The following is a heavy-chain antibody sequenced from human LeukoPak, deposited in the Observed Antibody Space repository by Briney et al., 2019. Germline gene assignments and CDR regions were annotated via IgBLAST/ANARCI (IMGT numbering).Heavy chain of an antibody. J-gene: IGHJ4*02. Sequence: SETLSLTCTVSGGSMSSGRVYWSWIRQPAGRGLEWIGRIYTNGGASYNPSLKSRVTISIDASKNQFSLKLSSVTAADTAVYYCAREPPGYWGQGIQVTVSS. CDR2: IYTNGGA. V-gene: IGHV4-61*02. CDR3: AREPPGY. CDR1: GGSMSSGRVY.